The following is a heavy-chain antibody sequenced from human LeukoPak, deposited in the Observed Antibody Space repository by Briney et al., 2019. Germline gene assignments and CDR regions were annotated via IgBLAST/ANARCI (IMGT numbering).Heavy chain of an antibody. Sequence: GGSLRLSCAASGFTFDDYSMHWVRQAPGKGLEWVSLISWDGGSTYYADSVKGRFTISRDNSKNSLYLQMNSLRTEDTALYYCAKDGGYHQMGNAFHMWGQGTMVTVSS. V-gene: IGHV3-43*01. CDR1: GFTFDDYS. CDR3: AKDGGYHQMGNAFHM. CDR2: ISWDGGST. D-gene: IGHD1-26*01. J-gene: IGHJ3*02.